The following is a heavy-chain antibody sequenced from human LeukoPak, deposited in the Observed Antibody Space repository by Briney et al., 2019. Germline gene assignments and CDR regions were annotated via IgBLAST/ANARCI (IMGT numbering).Heavy chain of an antibody. CDR3: ARVGSSTVVTPRLNPFDY. Sequence: SETLSLTCTVSGGSVSSGSYYWSWIRQPPGKGLEWIGYIYYSGSTNYNPSLKSRVTISVDTSKNQFSLKLSSVTAADTAVYYCARVGSSTVVTPRLNPFDYWSQGTLVTVSS. CDR1: GGSVSSGSYY. CDR2: IYYSGST. J-gene: IGHJ4*02. D-gene: IGHD4-23*01. V-gene: IGHV4-61*01.